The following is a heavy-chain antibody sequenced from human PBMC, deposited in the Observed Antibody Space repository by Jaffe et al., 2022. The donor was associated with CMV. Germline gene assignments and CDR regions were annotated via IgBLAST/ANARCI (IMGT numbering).Heavy chain of an antibody. V-gene: IGHV1-8*01. CDR3: ARGVDYDFWSGYQSPYDY. CDR1: GYTFTSYD. CDR2: MNPNSGNT. D-gene: IGHD3-3*01. J-gene: IGHJ4*02. Sequence: QVQLVQSGAEVKKPGASVKVSCKASGYTFTSYDINWVRQATGQGLEWMGWMNPNSGNTGYAQKFQGRVTMTRNTSISTAYMELSSLRSEDTAVYYCARGVDYDFWSGYQSPYDYWGQGTLVTVSS.